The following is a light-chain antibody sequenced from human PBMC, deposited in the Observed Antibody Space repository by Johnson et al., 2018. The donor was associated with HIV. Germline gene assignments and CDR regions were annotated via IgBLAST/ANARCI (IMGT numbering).Light chain of an antibody. J-gene: IGLJ1*01. V-gene: IGLV1-51*02. Sequence: QSVLTQPPSVSAAPGQKVTVSCSGSSSNIGTNDVSWYQQFPGAAPKLLIYENNKRPSGIPDRFSGSKSGTSATLGITGLQTGDEADYYCGTWDSSLSAGVFGTGTEVTVL. CDR3: GTWDSSLSAGV. CDR2: ENN. CDR1: SSNIGTND.